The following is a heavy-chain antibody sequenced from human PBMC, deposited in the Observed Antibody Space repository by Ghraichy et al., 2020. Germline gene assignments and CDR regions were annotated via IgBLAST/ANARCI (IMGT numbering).Heavy chain of an antibody. D-gene: IGHD6-13*01. CDR2: IYYSGST. CDR3: ARTQTPKYSSSWAIYYYYGMDV. V-gene: IGHV4-59*01. J-gene: IGHJ6*02. Sequence: SETLSLTCTVSGGSISSYYWSWIRQPPGKGLEWIGYIYYSGSTNYNPSLKSRVTISVYTSTNQFSLKLSSVTAADTAVDYCARTQTPKYSSSWAIYYYYGMDVSGQGTTVTVSS. CDR1: GGSISSYY.